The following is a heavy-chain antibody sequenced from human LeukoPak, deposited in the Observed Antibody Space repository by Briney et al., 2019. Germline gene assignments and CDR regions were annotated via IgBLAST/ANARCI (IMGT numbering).Heavy chain of an antibody. CDR1: GFTFSSHW. CDR2: INSDGSSI. Sequence: GGSLRLSCAASGFTFSSHWMHWVRQAPGKGLVWVSRINSDGSSISYADSVKGRFTISRDNSKNTLYLQMNSLRAEDAAVYYCAKARTSNWFDPWGQGTLVTVSS. CDR3: AKARTSNWFDP. V-gene: IGHV3-74*01. J-gene: IGHJ5*02. D-gene: IGHD1-14*01.